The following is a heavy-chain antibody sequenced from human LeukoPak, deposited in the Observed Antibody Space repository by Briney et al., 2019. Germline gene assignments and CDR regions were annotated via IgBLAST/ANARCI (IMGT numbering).Heavy chain of an antibody. V-gene: IGHV3-23*01. D-gene: IGHD6-13*01. Sequence: QPGGSLRLSCAASGFTFSSYAMSWVRQAPGKGLEWVSAISGSGGSTYYADSVKGRFTISRDNSKNTLYLQMNSLRAEDTAVYYRAKDLEAGYSSSWVDYWGQGTLVTVSS. CDR3: AKDLEAGYSSSWVDY. J-gene: IGHJ4*02. CDR1: GFTFSSYA. CDR2: ISGSGGST.